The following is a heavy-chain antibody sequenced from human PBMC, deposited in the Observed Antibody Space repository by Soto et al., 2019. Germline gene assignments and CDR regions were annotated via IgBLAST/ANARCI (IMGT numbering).Heavy chain of an antibody. J-gene: IGHJ6*02. V-gene: IGHV2-5*02. CDR1: GFSLSTSGVG. Sequence: SGPTLVNPTQTLTLTCTFSGFSLSTSGVGVGWIRQPPGKALEWLAVIYWDDDRRYSPSLKSRLTITKDTSKNQVVLTMTNMDPVDTGTYYCAHASISPYYDYGMDVWGQGTTVSVSS. CDR3: AHASISPYYDYGMDV. D-gene: IGHD1-20*01. CDR2: IYWDDDR.